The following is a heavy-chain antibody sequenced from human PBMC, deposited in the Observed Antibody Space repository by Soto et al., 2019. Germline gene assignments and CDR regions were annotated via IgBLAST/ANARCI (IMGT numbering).Heavy chain of an antibody. D-gene: IGHD3-10*01. V-gene: IGHV4-34*01. CDR2: ISHDGGT. CDR1: GGSFDDFY. CDR3: ARGQLVWYGDLTPYHRDMDV. J-gene: IGHJ6*02. Sequence: PSETLSLTCAFYGGSFDDFYWSWVRQSLGKGLEWVGEISHDGGTNYSPSLASRVSISVDTSKNQFSLHLRSVTAADTGLYYCARGQLVWYGDLTPYHRDMDVWGQGTTVTVS.